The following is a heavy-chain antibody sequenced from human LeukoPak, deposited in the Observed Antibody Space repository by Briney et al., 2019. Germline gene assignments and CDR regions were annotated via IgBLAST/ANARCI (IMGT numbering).Heavy chain of an antibody. J-gene: IGHJ2*01. CDR2: INNSGST. V-gene: IGHV4-34*01. CDR3: ARGRWMIVVRPAGYFDL. Sequence: PSETLSLTCAVYGGSFSGYYWSWIRQPPGKGLGWIGEINNSGSTTYNPSLTSRVTISVDTSTNQFSLKPSSVTAADTAVNYCARGRWMIVVRPAGYFDLWGRGTLVTVSS. D-gene: IGHD3-22*01. CDR1: GGSFSGYY.